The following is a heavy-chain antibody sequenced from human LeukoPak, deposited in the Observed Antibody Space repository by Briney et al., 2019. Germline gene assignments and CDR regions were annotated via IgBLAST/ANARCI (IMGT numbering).Heavy chain of an antibody. V-gene: IGHV3-23*01. J-gene: IGHJ4*02. Sequence: GGSLRLSCAASGFTFSSNAMSWVRQAPGMGLEWVSTISGSGSNTYSADSVKGRFTISRDNSKNTLYLQMNSLRAEDTAVYYCAKGGYNFGFDYWGQGTLVSVPS. CDR3: AKGGYNFGFDY. D-gene: IGHD5-18*01. CDR1: GFTFSSNA. CDR2: ISGSGSNT.